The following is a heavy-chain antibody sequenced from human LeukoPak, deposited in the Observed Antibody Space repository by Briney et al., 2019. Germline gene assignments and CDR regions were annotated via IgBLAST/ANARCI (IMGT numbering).Heavy chain of an antibody. CDR2: ISTYNGNT. CDR3: ARDLEHCRNIICSNSAY. V-gene: IGHV1-18*04. J-gene: IGHJ4*02. CDR1: GYNFDRYG. Sequence: ASVKVSCKGSGYNFDRYGVNWVRQAPGQGLEWVVWISTYNGNTFYAQKFEGRVSMTTDTSTNTVYMDLRSLRSDDTAVYYCARDLEHCRNIICSNSAYWGQGTLVTVSS. D-gene: IGHD2-2*01.